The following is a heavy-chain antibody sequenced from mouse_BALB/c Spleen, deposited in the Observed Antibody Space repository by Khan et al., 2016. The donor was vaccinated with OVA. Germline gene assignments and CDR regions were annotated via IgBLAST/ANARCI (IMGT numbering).Heavy chain of an antibody. D-gene: IGHD1-1*01. V-gene: IGHV3-2*02. CDR1: GYSITSDYA. CDR2: ITYSGSI. Sequence: EVQLQESGPGLVKPSQSLSLTCTVTGYSITSDYAWNWIRQFPGNKLEWMAYITYSGSIGYNPSFKSRISITRDTSKNQFFLQLNSVTTEDTATFYCASDYGSSYLCIYYWGQGTTLTVSS. CDR3: ASDYGSSYLCIYY. J-gene: IGHJ2*01.